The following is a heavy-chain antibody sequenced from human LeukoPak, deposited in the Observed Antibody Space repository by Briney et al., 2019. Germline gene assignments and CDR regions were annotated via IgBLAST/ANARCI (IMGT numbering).Heavy chain of an antibody. J-gene: IGHJ4*02. CDR3: ARGGAVAGYYYFDY. CDR2: IYTSGST. D-gene: IGHD6-19*01. Sequence: SETLSLTCTVSGGSISSYYWSWIRQPAGKGLEWIGRIYTSGSTSYNPSLKSRVTMSVDTSKNQFSLKLSSVTAADTAVYYCARGGAVAGYYYFDYWGQGTLVTVSS. V-gene: IGHV4-4*07. CDR1: GGSISSYY.